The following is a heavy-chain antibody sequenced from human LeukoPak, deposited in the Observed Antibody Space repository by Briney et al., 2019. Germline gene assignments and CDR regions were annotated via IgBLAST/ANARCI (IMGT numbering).Heavy chain of an antibody. CDR3: ARGQYPDYYYYMDV. CDR1: GFTFSSYE. CDR2: ISSSSSTI. V-gene: IGHV3-48*01. Sequence: PGGSLRLSCAASGFTFSSYEMNWVRQAPGKGLEWVSYISSSSSTIYYADSVKGRFTISRDNAKNSLYLQMNSLRAEDTAVYYCARGQYPDYYYYMDVWGKGTTVTVSS. D-gene: IGHD4-11*01. J-gene: IGHJ6*03.